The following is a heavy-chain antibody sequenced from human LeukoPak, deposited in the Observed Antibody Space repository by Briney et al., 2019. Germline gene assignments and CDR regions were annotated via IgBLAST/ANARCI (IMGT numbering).Heavy chain of an antibody. CDR3: ARTTTVSLLRHDYYYGMDV. Sequence: SPVHWVRQAPGKGLEWVAVISYDGSNKYYAASVKGRFTISRDNSKNTLYLQMNSLRAEDTAVYYCARTTTVSLLRHDYYYGMDVWGQGTTVTVSS. V-gene: IGHV3-30*04. D-gene: IGHD4-17*01. CDR2: ISYDGSNK. J-gene: IGHJ6*02. CDR1: SP.